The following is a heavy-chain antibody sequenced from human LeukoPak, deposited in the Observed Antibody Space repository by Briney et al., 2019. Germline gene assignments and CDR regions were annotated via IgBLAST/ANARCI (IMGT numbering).Heavy chain of an antibody. CDR2: IKQDGSEK. D-gene: IGHD3-10*01. V-gene: IGHV3-7*01. CDR3: ARDFYNYGSGSYYRCDY. Sequence: PGGSLRLSCAASGFTFSSYWMSWVRQAPGKGLEWVANIKQDGSEKYYVDSVKGRFTISRDNAKNSLYLQMNSLRAEDTAVYYCARDFYNYGSGSYYRCDYWGQGTLVTVSS. CDR1: GFTFSSYW. J-gene: IGHJ4*02.